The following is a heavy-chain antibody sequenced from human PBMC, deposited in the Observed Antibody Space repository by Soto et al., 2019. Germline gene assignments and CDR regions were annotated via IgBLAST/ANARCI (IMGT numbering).Heavy chain of an antibody. D-gene: IGHD6-19*01. CDR2: INHSGST. Sequence: QVQLQQWGAGLLKPSETLSLTCAVYGGSFSGYYWSWIRQPPGKGLEWIGEINHSGSTNYNPSLQSRVTISVDTSENQFSLKLSSVTAADTAVYYCARNPGVAVAGTVWFDPWGQRTLVTVSS. CDR3: ARNPGVAVAGTVWFDP. J-gene: IGHJ5*02. V-gene: IGHV4-34*01. CDR1: GGSFSGYY.